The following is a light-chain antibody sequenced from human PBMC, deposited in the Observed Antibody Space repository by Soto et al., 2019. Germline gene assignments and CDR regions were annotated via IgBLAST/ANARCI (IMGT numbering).Light chain of an antibody. CDR3: SSYTSSSTLGHVV. Sequence: QSALTQPASVSGSPGQSITISCTGTGSDVGGYNYVSWYQQHPGKAPKLMIYDVSNRPSGVSNRFSGSKSGNTASLTISGLQAEDEADYYCSSYTSSSTLGHVVFGGGTKLTVL. V-gene: IGLV2-14*01. CDR1: GSDVGGYNY. J-gene: IGLJ2*01. CDR2: DVS.